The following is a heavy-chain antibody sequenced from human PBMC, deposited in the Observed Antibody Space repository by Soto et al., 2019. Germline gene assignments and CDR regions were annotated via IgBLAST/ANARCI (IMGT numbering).Heavy chain of an antibody. J-gene: IGHJ1*01. V-gene: IGHV3-23*01. Sequence: LRLSCAASGFTFSSYAMSWVRQAPGKGLEWVSAISGSGGSTYYADSVKGRFTISRDNSKNTLYLQMNSLRAEDTAVYYCAKALSGWTNGFQHWGQGTLVTVSS. CDR3: AKALSGWTNGFQH. CDR1: GFTFSSYA. D-gene: IGHD6-19*01. CDR2: ISGSGGST.